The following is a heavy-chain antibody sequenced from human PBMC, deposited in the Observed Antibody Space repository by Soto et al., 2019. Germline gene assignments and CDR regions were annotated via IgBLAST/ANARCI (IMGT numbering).Heavy chain of an antibody. D-gene: IGHD5-12*01. CDR1: GYTFTTYA. Sequence: QIQLVQSGAEVKKPGASVKVSCKASGYTFTTYAIHWVRLAPGQRPEWMAWINPGNGNTKYSQKFQGIVTLTRDTSSNPAYMELSSLRSEDSAVYYCAREDSPLVARPYPYYGVDVWGQGTTVTVS. CDR2: INPGNGNT. J-gene: IGHJ6*02. V-gene: IGHV1-3*01. CDR3: AREDSPLVARPYPYYGVDV.